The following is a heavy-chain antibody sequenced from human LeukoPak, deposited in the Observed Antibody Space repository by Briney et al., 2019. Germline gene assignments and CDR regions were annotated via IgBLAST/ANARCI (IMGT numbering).Heavy chain of an antibody. J-gene: IGHJ3*02. D-gene: IGHD2-2*01. CDR3: ASSVGYCSSTSCYVPFDI. CDR2: ISAYNGNT. Sequence: ASVKASCKASGYTFTSYGISWVRQAPGQGLEWMGWISAYNGNTNYAQKLQGRVTMTTDTSTSTAYMELRSLRSDDTAVYYCASSVGYCSSTSCYVPFDIWGQGTMVTVSS. V-gene: IGHV1-18*01. CDR1: GYTFTSYG.